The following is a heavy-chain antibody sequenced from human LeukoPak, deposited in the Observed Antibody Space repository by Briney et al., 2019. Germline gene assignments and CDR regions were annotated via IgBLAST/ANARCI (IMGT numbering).Heavy chain of an antibody. V-gene: IGHV4-59*01. J-gene: IGHJ3*02. CDR2: IYYSGST. D-gene: IGHD3-22*01. Sequence: SETLSLTCTVSGGSISSYYWSWIRQPPGKGLEWNGYIYYSGSTNYNPSLKSRVTISVDTSKNQFSLKLSSVTAADMAVYYCMTVDVGSSVYSDALDISGQGTMVTVSS. CDR1: GGSISSYY. CDR3: MTVDVGSSVYSDALDI.